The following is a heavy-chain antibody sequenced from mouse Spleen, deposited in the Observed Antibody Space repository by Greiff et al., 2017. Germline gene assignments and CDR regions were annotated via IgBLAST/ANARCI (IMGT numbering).Heavy chain of an antibody. CDR3: ARRGLLYYFDY. CDR1: GYTFTSYT. V-gene: IGHV1-4*01. CDR2: INPSSGYT. Sequence: VQLQQSGAELARPGASVKMSCKASGYTFTSYTMHWVKQRPGQGLEWIGYINPSSGYTNYNQKFKGKATLTVDQSSSTAYMQLNSLTSEDSAVYYCARRGLLYYFDYWGQGTTLTVSS. J-gene: IGHJ2*01. D-gene: IGHD2-10*01.